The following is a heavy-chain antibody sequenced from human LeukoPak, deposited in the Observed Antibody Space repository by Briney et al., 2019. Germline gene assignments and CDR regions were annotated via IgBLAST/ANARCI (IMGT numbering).Heavy chain of an antibody. V-gene: IGHV3-11*01. D-gene: IGHD6-13*01. J-gene: IGHJ4*02. Sequence: GGSLRLSCAASGFIFSDYYMSWIRQAPGKGLEWVAYISITGSTICYAGSVRGRFTISRNNAQSSLYLQMNSLRADDAALYYCARVGGIAAAGTVNLDSWGQGILVTVSS. CDR2: ISITGSTI. CDR1: GFIFSDYY. CDR3: ARVGGIAAAGTVNLDS.